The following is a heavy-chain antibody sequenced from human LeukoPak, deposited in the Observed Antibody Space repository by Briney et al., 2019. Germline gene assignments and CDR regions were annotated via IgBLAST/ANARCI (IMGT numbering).Heavy chain of an antibody. Sequence: SEALSLTCTVSGGSISSSSYYWGWIRQPPGKGLEWIGSIYYSGSTYYNPSLKSRVTISVDTSKNQFSLKLSSVTAADTAVYYCARDRSSGSPRWGQGTLVTVSS. CDR3: ARDRSSGSPR. J-gene: IGHJ4*02. D-gene: IGHD6-19*01. V-gene: IGHV4-39*07. CDR1: GGSISSSSYY. CDR2: IYYSGST.